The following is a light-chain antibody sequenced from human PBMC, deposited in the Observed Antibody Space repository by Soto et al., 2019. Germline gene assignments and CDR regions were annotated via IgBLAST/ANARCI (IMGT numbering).Light chain of an antibody. CDR2: GAS. J-gene: IGKJ5*01. Sequence: EIVMTQSPATLSVSPGERVTLPCRASQSVSSYLAWYQQKPGQAPRLLIYGASTRATGIPARFSGSGSGTEFTLTISSLQSEDFAVYYCQQYNNWPITFGQGTRLEIK. CDR1: QSVSSY. V-gene: IGKV3-15*01. CDR3: QQYNNWPIT.